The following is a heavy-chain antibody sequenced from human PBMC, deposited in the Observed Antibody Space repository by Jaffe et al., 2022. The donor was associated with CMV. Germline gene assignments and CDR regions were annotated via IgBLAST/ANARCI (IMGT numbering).Heavy chain of an antibody. CDR3: ARDSPLPNPQRSYYDILTGYWDPIDY. J-gene: IGHJ4*02. CDR2: ISAYNGNT. Sequence: QVQLVQSGAEVKKPGASVKVSCKASGYTFTSYGISWVRQAPGQGLEWMGWISAYNGNTNYAQKLQGRVTMTTDTSTSTAYMELRSLRSDDTAVYYCARDSPLPNPQRSYYDILTGYWDPIDYWGQGTLVTVSS. CDR1: GYTFTSYG. V-gene: IGHV1-18*04. D-gene: IGHD3-9*01.